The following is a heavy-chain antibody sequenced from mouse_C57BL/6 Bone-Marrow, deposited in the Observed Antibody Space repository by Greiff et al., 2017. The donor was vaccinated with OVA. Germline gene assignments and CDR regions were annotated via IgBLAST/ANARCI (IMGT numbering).Heavy chain of an antibody. CDR1: GYTFTDYN. Sequence: EVQLQQSGPELVKPGASVKMSCKASGYTFTDYNMHWVKQRPEQGLEWIGWIDPENGDTEYASKFQGKATITADTSSNTAYLQLSSLTSEDTAVYYCTTRDYWGQGTTLTVSS. CDR2: IDPENGDT. CDR3: TTRDY. J-gene: IGHJ2*01. V-gene: IGHV14-4*01.